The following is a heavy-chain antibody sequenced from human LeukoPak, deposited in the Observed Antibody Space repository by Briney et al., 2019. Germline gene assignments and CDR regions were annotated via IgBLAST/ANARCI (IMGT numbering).Heavy chain of an antibody. D-gene: IGHD6-19*01. CDR1: GXTFSSYA. Sequence: GESLKISFAASGXTFSSYAMSWVRQAPGKGLEWVAVIAYDGSNEYYAEFVKGRFTISRDNSKNTLYLQMYSLRAEDTAVYFCAKDQGIAVAGTDDAFDIWGQGTRVTVSS. CDR3: AKDQGIAVAGTDDAFDI. CDR2: IAYDGSNE. V-gene: IGHV3-30*18. J-gene: IGHJ3*02.